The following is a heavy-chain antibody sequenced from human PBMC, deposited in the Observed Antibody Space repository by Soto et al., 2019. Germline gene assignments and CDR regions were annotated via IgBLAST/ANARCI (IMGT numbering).Heavy chain of an antibody. V-gene: IGHV1-69*08. CDR1: GGTFSSYT. CDR2: IIPILGIA. J-gene: IGHJ4*02. CDR3: AREKQGDEFDY. D-gene: IGHD2-21*01. Sequence: QVQLVQSGAEVKKPGSSVKVSCKASGGTFSSYTISWVRQAPGQGLEWMGRIIPILGIANYAQKFQGRVMITADKSTSTAYMGLSSLRSEDTAVYYCAREKQGDEFDYWGQGTLVTVSS.